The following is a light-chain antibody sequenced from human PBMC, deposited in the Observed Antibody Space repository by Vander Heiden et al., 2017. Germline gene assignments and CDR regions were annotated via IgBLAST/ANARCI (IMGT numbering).Light chain of an antibody. CDR2: DNN. V-gene: IGLV1-51*01. CDR3: GTWDTSLSVVV. J-gene: IGLJ2*01. CDR1: SSNIGSTY. Sequence: VFTQPPSGSAAPRLMVTIPCSRSSSNIGSTYVSWYQQLPGTAPKLLIYDNNKRPSGIPDRFSGSKSGTSATLGITGVQTGDEADYYCGTWDTSLSVVVFGGGTKLTVL.